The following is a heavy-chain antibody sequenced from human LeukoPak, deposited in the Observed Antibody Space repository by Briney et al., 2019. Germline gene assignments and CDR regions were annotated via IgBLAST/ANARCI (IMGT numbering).Heavy chain of an antibody. V-gene: IGHV3-23*01. Sequence: GGSLRLSCTASRFTFSSYTMTWVRQAPGKGLEWVSGISGSGDSTYYADSLKGRFTISRDNSKNTLNLQMNSLRAEDTAIYYCAKLSGTFDSWGQGTLVTVSS. CDR1: RFTFSSYT. D-gene: IGHD3-16*02. CDR3: AKLSGTFDS. CDR2: ISGSGDST. J-gene: IGHJ4*02.